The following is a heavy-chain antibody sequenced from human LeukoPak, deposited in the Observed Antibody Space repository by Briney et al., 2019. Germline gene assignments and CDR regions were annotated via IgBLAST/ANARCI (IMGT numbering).Heavy chain of an antibody. Sequence: ASVKVSCKASGYTFTSYGISWVRQAPGQGLEWMGWISAYNGNTNYAQKLQGRVTMTTDTSTSTAYMELRSLRSDDTAVYYCARVVQKIFGVLIFDYWGQGTLVTVSS. V-gene: IGHV1-18*01. J-gene: IGHJ4*02. CDR3: ARVVQKIFGVLIFDY. D-gene: IGHD3-3*01. CDR2: ISAYNGNT. CDR1: GYTFTSYG.